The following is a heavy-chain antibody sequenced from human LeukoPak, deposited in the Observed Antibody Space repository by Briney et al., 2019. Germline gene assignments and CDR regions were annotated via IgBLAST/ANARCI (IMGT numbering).Heavy chain of an antibody. CDR2: NHPGNADA. V-gene: IGHV5-51*01. Sequence: GESLKISCKASGYSLINHWIGWVRQLRGKGLDWMGINHPGNADATYSPSFQGQVTISADKSTTTVYLQWTSLKASDTAMYYCARQGSYDNSGYSFDYWGQGTLVTVSS. CDR3: ARQGSYDNSGYSFDY. D-gene: IGHD3-22*01. J-gene: IGHJ4*02. CDR1: GYSLINHW.